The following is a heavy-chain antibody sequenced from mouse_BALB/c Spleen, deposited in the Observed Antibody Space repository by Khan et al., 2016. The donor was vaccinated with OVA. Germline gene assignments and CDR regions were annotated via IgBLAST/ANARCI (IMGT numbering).Heavy chain of an antibody. J-gene: IGHJ3*01. CDR2: IDPSDSET. CDR1: GYTFTSYW. Sequence: HVQLQQPGAELVRPGASVKLSCKASGYTFTSYWMNWVKQRPGQGLEWIGMIDPSDSETHYNQIFKDKATLTVDKSSSTAYMHLSSLTSEDSAVYYCARREKYGYDPSWFAYWGQGTLVTVSA. D-gene: IGHD2-2*01. CDR3: ARREKYGYDPSWFAY. V-gene: IGHV1-61*01.